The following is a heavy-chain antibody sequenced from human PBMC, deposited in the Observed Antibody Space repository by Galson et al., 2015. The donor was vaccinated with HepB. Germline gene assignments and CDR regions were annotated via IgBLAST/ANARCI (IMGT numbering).Heavy chain of an antibody. D-gene: IGHD4-17*01. J-gene: IGHJ5*02. CDR2: INPNSGGT. CDR3: ARTPLPFYGDYFSWFDP. V-gene: IGHV1-2*02. CDR1: GYTFTGCY. Sequence: SVKVSCKASGYTFTGCYMHWVRQAPGQGLEWMGWINPNSGGTNYAQKFQGRVAMTRDTSISTAYMELSRLRSDDTAVYYCARTPLPFYGDYFSWFDPWGQGTLVTVSS.